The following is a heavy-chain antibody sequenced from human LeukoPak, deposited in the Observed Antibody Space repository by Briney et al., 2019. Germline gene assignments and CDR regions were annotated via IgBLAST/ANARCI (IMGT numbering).Heavy chain of an antibody. CDR1: GFTVSSNS. V-gene: IGHV3-21*01. D-gene: IGHD2-21*02. J-gene: IGHJ4*02. CDR3: ARDFLIFGQIDY. CDR2: ISSSSSYI. Sequence: GGSLRLSCTVSGFTVSSNSWNWVRQAPGKGLEWVSSISSSSSYIYYADSVKGRFTISRDNAKNSLYLQMNSLRAEDTAVYYCARDFLIFGQIDYWGQGTLVTVSS.